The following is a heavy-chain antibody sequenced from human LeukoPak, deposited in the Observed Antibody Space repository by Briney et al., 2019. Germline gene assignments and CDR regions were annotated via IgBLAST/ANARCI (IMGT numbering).Heavy chain of an antibody. CDR3: AKEANYGDYRLDDY. Sequence: GRSLRLSCAASGFTFSSYGMHWVRQAPGKGLEWVAVISYDGSNKYYADSVKGRFTISRDNSKNTLYLQMNSLRAEDTAVYYCAKEANYGDYRLDDYWGQGTLVTVSS. D-gene: IGHD4-17*01. CDR2: ISYDGSNK. J-gene: IGHJ4*02. V-gene: IGHV3-30*18. CDR1: GFTFSSYG.